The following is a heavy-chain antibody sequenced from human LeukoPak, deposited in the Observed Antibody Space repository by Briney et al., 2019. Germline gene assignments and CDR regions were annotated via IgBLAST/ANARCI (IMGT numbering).Heavy chain of an antibody. CDR1: GYTLTELS. CDR3: ATVLRGSNWFDP. J-gene: IGHJ5*02. V-gene: IGHV1-24*01. D-gene: IGHD3-16*01. Sequence: ASVTVSCKVSGYTLTELSMHWVRQAPGKGLEWMGCFDPEDGETIYAQKFQGRVTMTEDTSTDTAYMELSSLRSEDTAVYYCATVLRGSNWFDPWGQGTLVTVSS. CDR2: FDPEDGET.